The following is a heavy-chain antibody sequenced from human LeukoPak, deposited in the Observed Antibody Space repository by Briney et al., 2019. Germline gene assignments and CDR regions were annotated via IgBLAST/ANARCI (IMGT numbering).Heavy chain of an antibody. V-gene: IGHV3-74*01. CDR3: ARDGTIAAAEFDY. CDR2: INSDGSST. CDR1: GYSFTSYW. Sequence: GESLKISCKGSGYSFTSYWMHWVRQAPGKGLVWVSRINSDGSSTSYADSVKGRFTISRDNAKNTLYLQMNSLRAEDTAVYYCARDGTIAAAEFDYWGQGTLVTVSS. D-gene: IGHD6-13*01. J-gene: IGHJ4*02.